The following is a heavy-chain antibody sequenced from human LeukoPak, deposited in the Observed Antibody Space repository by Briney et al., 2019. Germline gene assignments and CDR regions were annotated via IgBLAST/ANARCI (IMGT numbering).Heavy chain of an antibody. CDR2: IYTSGST. V-gene: IGHV4-61*02. CDR3: ARGPGNSSGYYYV. D-gene: IGHD3-22*01. Sequence: ASETLSLTCTVSGGSISSGSYYWSWIRQPAGKGLEWIGRIYTSGSTNYNPSLKSRVTISVDTSKNQFSLKLTSVTAADTAMYYCARGPGNSSGYYYVWGQGTLVTVSS. J-gene: IGHJ4*02. CDR1: GGSISSGSYY.